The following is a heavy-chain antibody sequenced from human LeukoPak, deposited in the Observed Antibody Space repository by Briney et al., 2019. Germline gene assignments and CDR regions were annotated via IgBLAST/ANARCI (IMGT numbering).Heavy chain of an antibody. CDR3: ARDLGFGAPDDS. CDR2: ISYDGSNK. V-gene: IGHV3-30-3*01. CDR1: GFTFSSYA. D-gene: IGHD3-10*01. J-gene: IGHJ4*02. Sequence: GGSLRLSCAASGFTFSSYAMHWVRQAPGKGLEWVAVISYDGSNKYYADSVKGRFTLSRDNSKNAVYLQMNSLRTEDTAVYYCARDLGFGAPDDSWGQGTLVTVSS.